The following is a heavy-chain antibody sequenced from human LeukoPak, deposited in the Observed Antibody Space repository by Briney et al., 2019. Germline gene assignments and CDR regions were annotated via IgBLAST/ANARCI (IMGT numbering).Heavy chain of an antibody. CDR1: GGSFSGYY. J-gene: IGHJ4*02. D-gene: IGHD4-23*01. CDR2: INHSGST. Sequence: TSETLSLTCAVYGGSFSGYYWSWIRQPPGKGLEWIVEINHSGSTNYNPSLKSRVTISVDTSKNQFSLKLSSVTAADTAVYYCARGPNYGGNSKDFDYWGQGTLVTVSS. V-gene: IGHV4-34*01. CDR3: ARGPNYGGNSKDFDY.